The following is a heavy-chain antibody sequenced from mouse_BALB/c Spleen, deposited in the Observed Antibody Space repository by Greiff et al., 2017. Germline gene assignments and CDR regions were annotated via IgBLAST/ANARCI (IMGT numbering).Heavy chain of an antibody. CDR1: GFTFSSYA. D-gene: IGHD2-4*01. V-gene: IGHV5-9-4*01. CDR3: ARDSMITAAWFAY. Sequence: EVKLMESGGGLVKPGGSLKLSCAASGFTFSSYAMSWVRQSPEKRLEWVAEISSGGSYTYYPDTVTGRFTISRDNAKNTLYLEMSSLRSEDTAMYYCARDSMITAAWFAYWGQGTLVTVSA. CDR2: ISSGGSYT. J-gene: IGHJ3*01.